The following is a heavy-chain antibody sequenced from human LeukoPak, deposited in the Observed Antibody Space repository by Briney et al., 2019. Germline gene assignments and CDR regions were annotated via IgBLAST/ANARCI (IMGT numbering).Heavy chain of an antibody. J-gene: IGHJ6*03. Sequence: GRFTVSRDNAKNSLYLQMNSLRAEDTAVYYCARYDSSGYLSYYYMDVWGKGTTVTISS. V-gene: IGHV3-11*03. D-gene: IGHD3-22*01. CDR3: ARYDSSGYLSYYYMDV.